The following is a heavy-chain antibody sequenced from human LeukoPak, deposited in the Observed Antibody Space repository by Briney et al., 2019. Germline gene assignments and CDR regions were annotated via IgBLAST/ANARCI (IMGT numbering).Heavy chain of an antibody. CDR3: AREEGGAGLYGFDI. CDR2: ISSSSDYI. J-gene: IGHJ3*02. CDR1: GFTFSSYS. Sequence: NPGGSLRLSCAASGFTFSSYSMNCVRQAPGNGLEWVASISSSSDYIYYADSLKGRFTISRDNAKNSLYLQMNSLRAEDTAVYYCAREEGGAGLYGFDIWGQGTMVTVSS. D-gene: IGHD1-26*01. V-gene: IGHV3-21*01.